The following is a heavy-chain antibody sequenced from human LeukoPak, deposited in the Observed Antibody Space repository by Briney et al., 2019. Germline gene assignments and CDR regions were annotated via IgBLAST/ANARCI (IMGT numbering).Heavy chain of an antibody. D-gene: IGHD4-17*01. CDR2: IWYDGSNK. V-gene: IGHV3-33*01. J-gene: IGHJ4*02. CDR1: GFTFSSYG. CDR3: AREDYGDFLFDY. Sequence: GGSLRLSCAASGFTFSSYGMHWVRQAPGKGLEWVAVIWYDGSNKYYADFVKGRFTISRDNSKNTLYLQMNSLRAEDTAVYYCAREDYGDFLFDYWGQGTLVTVSS.